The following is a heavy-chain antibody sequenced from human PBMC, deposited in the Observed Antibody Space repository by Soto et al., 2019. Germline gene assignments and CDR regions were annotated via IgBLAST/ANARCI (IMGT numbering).Heavy chain of an antibody. Sequence: GASVKVSCKASGFTFTSSAVQWVRQARGQRLEWIGWIVVGSGNTNYAQKFQERVTITRDMSTSTAYMELSSLRSEDTAVYYCAADSTGTTFHYYGMDVWGQGTTVTVSS. CDR1: GFTFTSSA. CDR3: AADSTGTTFHYYGMDV. V-gene: IGHV1-58*01. CDR2: IVVGSGNT. J-gene: IGHJ6*02. D-gene: IGHD1-7*01.